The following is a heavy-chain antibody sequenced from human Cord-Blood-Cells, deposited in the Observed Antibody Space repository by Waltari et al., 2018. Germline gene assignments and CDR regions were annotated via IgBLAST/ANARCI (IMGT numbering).Heavy chain of an antibody. CDR3: ARGLQGYDSSGYYYYGMAV. J-gene: IGHJ6*02. CDR2: MNPNSGNT. Sequence: QVQLVQSGAEVKKPGASVKVSCKASGYTFTSYDINWVRQATGQGLEWMGWMNPNSGNTGYAQKFQGRVTMTRNTSISTAYMELSSLRSEETAVYYCARGLQGYDSSGYYYYGMAVWGQGTTVTVSS. CDR1: GYTFTSYD. D-gene: IGHD3-22*01. V-gene: IGHV1-8*01.